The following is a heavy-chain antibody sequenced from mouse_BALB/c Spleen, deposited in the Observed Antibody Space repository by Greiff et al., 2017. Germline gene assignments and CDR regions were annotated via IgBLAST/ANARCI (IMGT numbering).Heavy chain of an antibody. CDR2: ISYSGST. Sequence: EVKLEESGPSLVKPSQTLSLTCSVTGDSITSVYWNWIRKFPGNKLEYMGYISYSGSTYYNPSLKSRISITRDTSKNQYYLQLNSVTTEDTATYYCAIYYGNYWYFDVWGAGTTVTVSS. D-gene: IGHD2-1*01. CDR3: AIYYGNYWYFDV. V-gene: IGHV3-8*02. J-gene: IGHJ1*01. CDR1: GDSITSVY.